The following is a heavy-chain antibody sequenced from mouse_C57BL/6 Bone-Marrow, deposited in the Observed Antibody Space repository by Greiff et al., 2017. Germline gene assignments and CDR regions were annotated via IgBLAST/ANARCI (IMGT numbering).Heavy chain of an antibody. CDR2: INPGSGGT. CDR1: GYAFTNYL. CDR3: AREELAVVATWRSYYFDY. D-gene: IGHD1-1*01. J-gene: IGHJ2*01. V-gene: IGHV1-54*01. Sequence: QVQLQQSGAELVRPGTSVKVSCKASGYAFTNYLIEWVKQRPGQGLEWIGVINPGSGGTNYNEKFKGKATLTADKSSSTAYMQLSSLTSEDSAVYFCAREELAVVATWRSYYFDYWGQGTTLTVSS.